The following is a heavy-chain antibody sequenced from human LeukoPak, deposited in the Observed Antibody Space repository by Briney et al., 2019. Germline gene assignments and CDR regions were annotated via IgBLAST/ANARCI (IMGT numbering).Heavy chain of an antibody. J-gene: IGHJ4*02. CDR1: GGSFSGYY. V-gene: IGHV4-34*01. CDR2: INHSGST. Sequence: SETLSLTGAVYGGSFSGYYWSWIRQPPGKGLEWIGEINHSGSTNYNTSLNSRVTISVDTSKNQFSLKLSSVTAADTAVYYCARGHYGSGSYYSRYFDYWGQGTLVTVSS. CDR3: ARGHYGSGSYYSRYFDY. D-gene: IGHD3-10*01.